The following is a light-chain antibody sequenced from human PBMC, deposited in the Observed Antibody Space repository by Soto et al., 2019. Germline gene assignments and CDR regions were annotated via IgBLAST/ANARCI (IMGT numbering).Light chain of an antibody. J-gene: IGKJ1*01. Sequence: IHRTQSPSTLSASVLYRVTITCRASQSISSWLAWYQQKPGKAPKLLIYKASSLESGVPSRFSGSGSGTEFTLTISSLQPDDFATYYCQQYNSYSWTFGQGTKVDI. CDR3: QQYNSYSWT. CDR2: KAS. V-gene: IGKV1-5*03. CDR1: QSISSW.